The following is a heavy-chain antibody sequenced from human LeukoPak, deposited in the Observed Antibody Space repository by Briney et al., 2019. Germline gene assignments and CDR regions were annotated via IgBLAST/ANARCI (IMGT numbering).Heavy chain of an antibody. J-gene: IGHJ6*03. D-gene: IGHD6-25*01. V-gene: IGHV1-18*01. CDR1: GYPFKSYD. Sequence: ASVKISCKISGYPFKSYDISWVRQAPGQGLEWMGRISGYNGNTNYAQNFQGRVSMTTDTSTTTVYMEVRGLSSGDTAIYYCARAVRAAGHYFYMDVWGRGTAVIVSS. CDR3: ARAVRAAGHYFYMDV. CDR2: ISGYNGNT.